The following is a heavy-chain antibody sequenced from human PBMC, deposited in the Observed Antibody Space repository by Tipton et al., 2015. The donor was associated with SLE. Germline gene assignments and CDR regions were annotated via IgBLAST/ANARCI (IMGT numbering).Heavy chain of an antibody. Sequence: SLRLSCAASGFTFDDYALHWVRQAPGKGLEWVSGISWNSGSIGYADSVKGRFTISRDNAKNSLYLQMNSLRAEDTAVYYCAKQWLVYYFDYWGQGTLVTVSS. V-gene: IGHV3-9*01. CDR1: GFTFDDYA. J-gene: IGHJ4*02. CDR2: ISWNSGSI. D-gene: IGHD6-19*01. CDR3: AKQWLVYYFDY.